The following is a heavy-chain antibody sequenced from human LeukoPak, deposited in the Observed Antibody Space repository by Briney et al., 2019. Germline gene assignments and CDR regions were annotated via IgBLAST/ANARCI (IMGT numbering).Heavy chain of an antibody. CDR3: ATDHCSSTSCYHNWFDP. Sequence: ASVKVSCKASGYTFTSYYMHWVRQAPGQGLEWMGLINPTGGSTGYAQKFQGRVTMTRDMSTSTDYMELSSLRSEDTAVYYCATDHCSSTSCYHNWFDPWGQGTLVTVSS. CDR1: GYTFTSYY. J-gene: IGHJ5*02. CDR2: INPTGGST. D-gene: IGHD2-2*01. V-gene: IGHV1-46*01.